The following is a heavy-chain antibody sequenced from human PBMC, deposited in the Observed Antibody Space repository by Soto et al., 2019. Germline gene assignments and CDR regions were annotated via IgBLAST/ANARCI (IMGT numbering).Heavy chain of an antibody. V-gene: IGHV4-59*08. J-gene: IGHJ5*02. CDR3: ARHLPYYYDSSGYYYWFDP. CDR1: GDSISTYY. Sequence: PSETLSLTCTVSGDSISTYYWNWIRQPPGKGLEWIGYIYYSGSTNYNPSLKSRVTISVDTSKNQFSLKLSSVTAADTAVYYCARHLPYYYDSSGYYYWFDPWGQVNLVTVSS. CDR2: IYYSGST. D-gene: IGHD3-22*01.